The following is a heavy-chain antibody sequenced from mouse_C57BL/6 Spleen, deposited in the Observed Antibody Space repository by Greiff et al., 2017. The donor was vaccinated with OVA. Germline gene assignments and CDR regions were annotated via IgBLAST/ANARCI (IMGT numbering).Heavy chain of an antibody. J-gene: IGHJ2*01. CDR3: AREDGCDY. V-gene: IGHV1-69*01. CDR2: IDPSDSYT. CDR1: GYTFTSYW. D-gene: IGHD2-3*01. Sequence: QVQLQQPGAELVMPGASVKLSCKASGYTFTSYWMHWVKQRPGQGLEWIGEIDPSDSYTNYNQKFKGKSTLTVDKSSSTAYMQLSSLTSEDSAVYYCAREDGCDYWGQGTTLTVSS.